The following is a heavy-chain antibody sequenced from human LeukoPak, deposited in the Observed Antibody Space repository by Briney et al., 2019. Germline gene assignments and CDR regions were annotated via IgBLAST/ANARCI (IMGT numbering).Heavy chain of an antibody. CDR1: GGSISSYY. Sequence: PSETLSLTCTVSGGSISSYYWSSIRQPAGKGLEWIGRIYTSESTNYNPSLKSRVTMSVDTSKNQFSLKLSSVTAADTAVYYCARESRGVAAAGYFDYWGQGTLVTVSS. CDR3: ARESRGVAAAGYFDY. J-gene: IGHJ4*02. V-gene: IGHV4-4*07. D-gene: IGHD6-13*01. CDR2: IYTSEST.